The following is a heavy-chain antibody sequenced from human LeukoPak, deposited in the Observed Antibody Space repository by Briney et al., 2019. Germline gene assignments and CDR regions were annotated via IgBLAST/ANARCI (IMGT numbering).Heavy chain of an antibody. Sequence: GGSLRLSCAASGFTFSRYWMSWVRQAPGRGLEWVANIQQDGGEKYYVDSVKGRFTISRDNAKDSLYLQMSSLRAEDTAIYYCARDTLSSWYQIDAFDIWGQGTMVTVSS. CDR1: GFTFSRYW. D-gene: IGHD6-13*01. J-gene: IGHJ3*02. CDR2: IQQDGGEK. CDR3: ARDTLSSWYQIDAFDI. V-gene: IGHV3-7*01.